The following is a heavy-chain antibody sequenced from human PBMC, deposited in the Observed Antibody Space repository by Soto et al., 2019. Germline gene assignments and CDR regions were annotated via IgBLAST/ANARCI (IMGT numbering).Heavy chain of an antibody. V-gene: IGHV4-39*01. Sequence: QLQLQESGPGLVKPSETLSLTCTVSGGSISSSSYYWGWIRQPPGKGLEWIGSIYSSGTTYYNPSLESRVTMSVDTSKNQFSLKLSSVTAADTAMYYCASPQGAVAVAGAFDYWGQGTLVTVSS. D-gene: IGHD6-19*01. CDR2: IYSSGTT. CDR1: GGSISSSSYY. CDR3: ASPQGAVAVAGAFDY. J-gene: IGHJ4*02.